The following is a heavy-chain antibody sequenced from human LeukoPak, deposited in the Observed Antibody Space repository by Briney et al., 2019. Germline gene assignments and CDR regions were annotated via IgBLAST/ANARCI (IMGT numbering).Heavy chain of an antibody. D-gene: IGHD6-19*01. CDR1: VGSISSYY. CDR2: IYYSGST. V-gene: IGHV4-39*01. J-gene: IGHJ4*02. CDR3: ARHLFSGGWYHVDS. Sequence: PSETLSLTCTVSVGSISSYYWGWIRQPPGKGLEWIGNIYYSGSTYYSPSLKSRVTISVDTSKNLFSLKLSSVTAADTAVYYCARHLFSGGWYHVDSWGQGTLVTVSS.